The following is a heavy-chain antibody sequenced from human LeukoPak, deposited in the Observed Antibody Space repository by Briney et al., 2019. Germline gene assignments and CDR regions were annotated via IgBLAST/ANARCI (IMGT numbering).Heavy chain of an antibody. Sequence: GGSLRLSCAASGFTFSTYTMAWVRQAPGKGLEWVAGISYDGSNKYYADSVKGRFNISRDNTKNTLYVQINSLRAEDTAVYYCARQQTYGIVRDTAFDFWGQGTKVTISS. D-gene: IGHD2-21*01. J-gene: IGHJ3*01. CDR1: GFTFSTYT. V-gene: IGHV3-30-3*01. CDR3: ARQQTYGIVRDTAFDF. CDR2: ISYDGSNK.